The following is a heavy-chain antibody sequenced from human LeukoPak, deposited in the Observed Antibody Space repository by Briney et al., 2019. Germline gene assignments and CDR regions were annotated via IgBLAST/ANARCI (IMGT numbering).Heavy chain of an antibody. CDR2: IYSGGAT. J-gene: IGHJ4*02. CDR1: GFTVSNNY. D-gene: IGHD5-18*01. V-gene: IGHV3-66*01. Sequence: PGGSLRLSCAASGFTVSNNYMSWVHQAPGKVLEWVSVIYSGGATHYADSVKGRFTISRDNSKNTLYLQMNRLRAEDTAVYYCARYEGYSYALDYWGQGTLVTVSS. CDR3: ARYEGYSYALDY.